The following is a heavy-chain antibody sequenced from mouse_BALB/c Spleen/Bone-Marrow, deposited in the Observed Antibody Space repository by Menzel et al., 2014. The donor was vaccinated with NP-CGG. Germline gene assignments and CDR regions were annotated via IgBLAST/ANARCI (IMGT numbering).Heavy chain of an antibody. CDR2: INPDSTTI. Sequence: EVKLMESGGSLVQPGGSLKLSCAASGFDFSRYWMGWVRQAPGKGLGWIGEINPDSTTINYTPSLKYKFIISRDNAKNTLFLQMRNVRSEDTALYYCARLGYYGGFAYWGQGTLVTVSA. J-gene: IGHJ3*01. CDR3: ARLGYYGGFAY. D-gene: IGHD2-3*01. CDR1: GFDFSRYW. V-gene: IGHV4-1*02.